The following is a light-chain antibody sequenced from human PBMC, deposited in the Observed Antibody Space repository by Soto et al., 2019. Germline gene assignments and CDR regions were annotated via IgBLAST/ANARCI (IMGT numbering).Light chain of an antibody. CDR3: GTWDSSLSDGI. CDR1: TSNIGNNY. V-gene: IGLV1-51*02. J-gene: IGLJ2*01. CDR2: ENN. Sequence: QSVLTQPPSVSAAAGQKVTISCSGRTSNIGNNYVAWYQKLPGTAPKLLIYENNKRPSGIPDRFSGSKSGTSATLGITGLQTGDEADYYCGTWDSSLSDGIFGGGTKLTVL.